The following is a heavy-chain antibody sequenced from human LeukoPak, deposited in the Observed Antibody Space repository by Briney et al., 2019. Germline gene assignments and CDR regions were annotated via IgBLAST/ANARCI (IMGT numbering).Heavy chain of an antibody. D-gene: IGHD4-11*01. J-gene: IGHJ4*02. CDR1: GYTFTHYA. CDR2: TNVGNDYT. V-gene: IGHV1-3*01. Sequence: GASVTVSCKASGYTFTHYAVHWVRQAPGQRLEWMGWTNVGNDYTESSQKFQDRFIITSDPSATTVYMELSSLRSEDTAVYYCARDDFSTYPGLNYFDYWGQGSLVTVSS. CDR3: ARDDFSTYPGLNYFDY.